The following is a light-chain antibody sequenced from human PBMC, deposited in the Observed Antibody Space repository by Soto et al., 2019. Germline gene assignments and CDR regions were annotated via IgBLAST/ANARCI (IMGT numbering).Light chain of an antibody. CDR3: PQPSLLPWT. CDR2: GVS. Sequence: EIVLTQSPGTLSLSPGERATLSCRASQAVRSEYFAWYQQKPGQPPRLLIFGVSTRATGIPDRFSGGGSGTDFTLTISRLEPEVFAVYCCPQPSLLPWTFVYRSKVDIK. J-gene: IGKJ1*01. V-gene: IGKV3D-20*02. CDR1: QAVRSEY.